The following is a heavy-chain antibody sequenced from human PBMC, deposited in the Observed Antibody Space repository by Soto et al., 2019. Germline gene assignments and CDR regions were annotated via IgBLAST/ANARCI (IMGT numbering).Heavy chain of an antibody. J-gene: IGHJ5*02. V-gene: IGHV1-69*02. CDR2: IIPILGIA. Sequence: QVQLVQSGAEVKKPGSSVKVSCKASGGTFSSYTISWVRQAPGQGLEWMGRIIPILGIANYAQKFQGRVTITADKSTSTAYMELSSLRSEDTAVYYCARQGNWNDFWFDPWGQGTLFTVSS. CDR3: ARQGNWNDFWFDP. D-gene: IGHD1-1*01. CDR1: GGTFSSYT.